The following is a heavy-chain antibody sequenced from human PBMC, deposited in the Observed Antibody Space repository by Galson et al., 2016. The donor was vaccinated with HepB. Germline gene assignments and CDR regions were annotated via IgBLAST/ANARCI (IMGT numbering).Heavy chain of an antibody. V-gene: IGHV2-5*01. D-gene: IGHD1-1*01. CDR1: GFSLSSRRMG. CDR2: IYWNDEK. J-gene: IGHJ5*02. CDR3: AHRQRQLGQTDNTNNGFGS. Sequence: PALVKPTQTLTLTCTFSGFSLSSRRMGVGWIRQSPGKALEWLTVIYWNDEKQYSPALESRVTIIRDTSKTQVVLTMTNMDPVHTTTYYCAHRQRQLGQTDNTNNGFGSWGQGPLVTVSP.